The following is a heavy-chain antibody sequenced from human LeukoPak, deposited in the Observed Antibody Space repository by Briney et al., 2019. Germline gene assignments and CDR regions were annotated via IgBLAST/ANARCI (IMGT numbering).Heavy chain of an antibody. J-gene: IGHJ4*02. D-gene: IGHD1-1*01. CDR2: ISASGRTT. CDR3: ARDLGTQEYFDY. Sequence: GGSLRLSCAASGFTFSDYYISWIRQAPGKGLEWISYISASGRTTYYADSVKGRFTISRDNAKNSLYLVMDSLRAEDTAVYFCARDLGTQEYFDYWGQGSRVSVSS. V-gene: IGHV3-11*01. CDR1: GFTFSDYY.